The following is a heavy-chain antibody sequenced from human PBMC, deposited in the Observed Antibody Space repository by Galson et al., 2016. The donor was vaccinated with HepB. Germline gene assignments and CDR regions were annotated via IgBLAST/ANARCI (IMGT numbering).Heavy chain of an antibody. Sequence: SLRLSCAASGFTFSSYSMNWVRQAPGKGLEWVSSISSSSRYIYYVDSVKGRFTISRDNAKNSLYLQMNSLRAEDTAVYYCARDHLYGDHFFDYRGQGTLVTVSS. CDR1: GFTFSSYS. CDR2: ISSSSRYI. J-gene: IGHJ4*02. V-gene: IGHV3-21*01. CDR3: ARDHLYGDHFFDY. D-gene: IGHD4-17*01.